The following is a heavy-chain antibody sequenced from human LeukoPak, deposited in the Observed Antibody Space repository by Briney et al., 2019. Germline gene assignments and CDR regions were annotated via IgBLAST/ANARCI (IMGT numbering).Heavy chain of an antibody. J-gene: IGHJ4*02. CDR2: ISYSSSTI. CDR1: GFTFSSYS. Sequence: GGSLRLSCAASGFTFSSYSMNWARQAPGKGLEWVSYISYSSSTIYYADSVKGRFTISRDNAKNSLYLQMDSPRAEDTAVYYCANGSPYSLLDYWGQGTLVTVSS. V-gene: IGHV3-48*01. D-gene: IGHD4-11*01. CDR3: ANGSPYSLLDY.